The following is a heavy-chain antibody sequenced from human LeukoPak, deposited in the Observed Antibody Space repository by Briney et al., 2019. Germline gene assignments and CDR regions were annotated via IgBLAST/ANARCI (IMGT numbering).Heavy chain of an antibody. D-gene: IGHD2-2*01. CDR1: GFTFSSYA. CDR2: ISYDGSNK. V-gene: IGHV3-30-3*01. J-gene: IGHJ3*02. CDR3: ASNIVVVPAAHGAFDI. Sequence: GGSLRLSCAASGFTFSSYAMHWVRQAPGKGLEWVAVISYDGSNKYYADSVKGRFTISRDNSKNTLYPQMNSLRAEDTAVYYCASNIVVVPAAHGAFDIWGQGTMVTVSS.